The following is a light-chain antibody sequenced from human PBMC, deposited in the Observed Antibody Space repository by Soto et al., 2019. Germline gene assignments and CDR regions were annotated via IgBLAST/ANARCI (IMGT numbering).Light chain of an antibody. CDR3: QQYNNWPPWT. J-gene: IGKJ1*01. CDR2: DAS. CDR1: QSVSNN. V-gene: IGKV3-15*01. Sequence: ILMTQSPATLSVSPGERATLSCRASQSVSNNLAWYQQKPGQAPRLLIYDASTRATGIPARFSGSGSGTEFTLTISGLQSEDCAVYYCQQYNNWPPWTFRQGTKVEIK.